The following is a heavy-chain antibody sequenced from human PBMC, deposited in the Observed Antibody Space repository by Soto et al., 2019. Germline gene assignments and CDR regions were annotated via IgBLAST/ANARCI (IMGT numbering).Heavy chain of an antibody. CDR1: GGSISSGDYY. CDR3: ARAAYRYGYREDE. Sequence: QVQLQESGPGLVKPSQTLSLTCTVSGGSISSGDYYWSWIRQPPGNGLEWIGYIYYSGSTYYNPSLKRRVTISVDSSKNQFSLKLSSVTAADTAVYYCARAAYRYGYREDEWGQGTLVTVSS. D-gene: IGHD5-18*01. J-gene: IGHJ4*02. V-gene: IGHV4-30-4*01. CDR2: IYYSGST.